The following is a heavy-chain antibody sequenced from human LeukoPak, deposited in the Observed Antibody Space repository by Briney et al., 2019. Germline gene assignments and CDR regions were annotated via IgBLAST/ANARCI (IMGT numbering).Heavy chain of an antibody. CDR3: ARVGRWLQWAGYYYYMDV. Sequence: AASVKVSCKASGYTFTGYYMHWVRQAPGQGLEWMGWINPNSGGTNYAQKFQGRVTMNRDTSISTAYMELSRLRSDDTAVYYCARVGRWLQWAGYYYYMDVWGKGTTVTVSS. D-gene: IGHD5-24*01. CDR2: INPNSGGT. CDR1: GYTFTGYY. J-gene: IGHJ6*03. V-gene: IGHV1-2*02.